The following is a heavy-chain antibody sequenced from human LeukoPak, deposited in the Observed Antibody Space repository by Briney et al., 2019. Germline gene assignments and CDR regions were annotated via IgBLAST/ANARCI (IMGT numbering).Heavy chain of an antibody. J-gene: IGHJ4*02. V-gene: IGHV1-2*02. CDR3: ARALVLRFLEWLNF. D-gene: IGHD3-3*01. CDR2: INPNSGGT. Sequence: GASVKVSCKASGYTFTGYYMHWVRQAPGQGLEWMGWINPNSGGTNYAQEFRGRVTMTRDTSISTAYMELSRLRSDDTAVYYCARALVLRFLEWLNFWGQGTLVTVSS. CDR1: GYTFTGYY.